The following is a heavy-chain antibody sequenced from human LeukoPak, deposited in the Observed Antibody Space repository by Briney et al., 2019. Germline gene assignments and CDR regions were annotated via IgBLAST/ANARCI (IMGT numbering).Heavy chain of an antibody. CDR1: GFTFSSYC. CDR2: IKQDGSEK. D-gene: IGHD6-19*01. J-gene: IGHJ4*02. V-gene: IGHV3-7*01. CDR3: AREGPGQWLDPFDY. Sequence: PGGSLRLSCAASGFTFSSYCMTWVRQAPGKGLEWVANIKQDGSEKYYVDSVRGRVTISRDNAKNSLYLQMNSLRVEDTAVYYCAREGPGQWLDPFDYWGQGTLVTVSS.